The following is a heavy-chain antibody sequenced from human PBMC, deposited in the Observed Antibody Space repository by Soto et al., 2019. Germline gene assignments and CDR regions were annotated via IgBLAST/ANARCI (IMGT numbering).Heavy chain of an antibody. D-gene: IGHD3-3*01. Sequence: QVQLVQSGAEVRKPGASVKVSCKASGYTFIYHTLHWLRQAPGQRPEWMGWINVANGNTKTSQKFLGRVTFTRDTSATTAYMELTSLRSHDTALYFCASDQRRDHDFWSGYSQGFDLWGQGTLVTVSA. CDR3: ASDQRRDHDFWSGYSQGFDL. CDR1: GYTFIYHT. CDR2: INVANGNT. V-gene: IGHV1-3*01. J-gene: IGHJ5*02.